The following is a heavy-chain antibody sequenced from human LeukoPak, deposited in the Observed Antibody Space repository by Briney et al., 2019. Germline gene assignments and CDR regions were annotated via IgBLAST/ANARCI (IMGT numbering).Heavy chain of an antibody. CDR2: IMPIFGTA. Sequence: ASVKVSCKASGGTFSSYAISWVRQAPGQGLEWMGGIMPIFGTANYAQKFQGRVTITADESTSTAYMELSSLRSEDTAVYYCAGGYYGSGRYYNVEWFDPWGQGTLVTVSS. CDR3: AGGYYGSGRYYNVEWFDP. D-gene: IGHD3-10*01. V-gene: IGHV1-69*01. J-gene: IGHJ5*02. CDR1: GGTFSSYA.